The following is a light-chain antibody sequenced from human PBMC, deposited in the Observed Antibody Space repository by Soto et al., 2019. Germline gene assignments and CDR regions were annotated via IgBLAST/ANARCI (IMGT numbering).Light chain of an antibody. Sequence: IQMTQSPSSLSASVGDRVTITCRASHNIDTYLNWYQQKPGKAPILLIYAASSLQSGVPSRFSGSGSGTDFTLTISSLQPEDFATYYCQQHNDYTAVTFGQGTKLEIK. V-gene: IGKV1-39*01. CDR3: QQHNDYTAVT. CDR2: AAS. J-gene: IGKJ2*01. CDR1: HNIDTY.